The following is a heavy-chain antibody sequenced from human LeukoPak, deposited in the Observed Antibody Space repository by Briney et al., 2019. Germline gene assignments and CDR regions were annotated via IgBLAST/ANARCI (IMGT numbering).Heavy chain of an antibody. V-gene: IGHV1-69*01. J-gene: IGHJ6*03. D-gene: IGHD5-18*01. Sequence: GSSVKVSCKASGGTFSSYAISWVRPAPGQGLEWMGGIIPIFGTANYAQKFQGRVTITADESTSTAYMELSSLRSEDTAVYYCATGPWDTDYYYMDVWGKGTTVTVSS. CDR1: GGTFSSYA. CDR3: ATGPWDTDYYYMDV. CDR2: IIPIFGTA.